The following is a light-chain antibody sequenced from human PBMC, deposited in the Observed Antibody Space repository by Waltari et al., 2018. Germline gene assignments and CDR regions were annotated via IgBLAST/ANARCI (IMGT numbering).Light chain of an antibody. CDR3: SSYAGSSKGV. CDR2: AVS. CDR1: RSELGTHQR. J-gene: IGLJ2*01. Sequence: QPALTQPSSVSGPPRQSLTLPFTRPRSELGTHQRVSSYQQHPGKAPKLMIYAVSKRPSGVSDRFSGSKSGDMASLTISGLQPEDEAEYFCSSYAGSSKGVFGGGTKVTVL. V-gene: IGLV2-23*02.